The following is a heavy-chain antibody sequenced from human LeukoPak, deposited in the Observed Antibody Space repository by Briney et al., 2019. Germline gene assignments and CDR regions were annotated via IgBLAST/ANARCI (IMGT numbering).Heavy chain of an antibody. CDR3: ARHPSWPDYGGTFDY. D-gene: IGHD4-17*01. J-gene: IGHJ4*02. CDR1: GGSISSGDHY. Sequence: PSETLSLTCTVSGGSISSGDHYWSWIRQPPGKGLEWIGYIYYSGSTYYNPSLKSRVTLSLDTSKNQFSLKVNSVTAADTAVYYCARHPSWPDYGGTFDYWGQGTLVIVSS. V-gene: IGHV4-30-4*01. CDR2: IYYSGST.